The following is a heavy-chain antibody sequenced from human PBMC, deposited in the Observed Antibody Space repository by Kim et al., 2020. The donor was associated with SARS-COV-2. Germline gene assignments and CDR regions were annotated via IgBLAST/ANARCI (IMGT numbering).Heavy chain of an antibody. CDR2: ISYDGINK. J-gene: IGHJ4*02. D-gene: IGHD4-4*01. Sequence: GGSLRLSCAASGFTFSSYGMHWVRQAPGKGLEWVAVISYDGINKYYADSVKGRFTISRDNSKNTLYLQMNSLRAEDTAVYYCAKIPVTTTQFDYWGQGTLVTVSS. CDR3: AKIPVTTTQFDY. V-gene: IGHV3-30*18. CDR1: GFTFSSYG.